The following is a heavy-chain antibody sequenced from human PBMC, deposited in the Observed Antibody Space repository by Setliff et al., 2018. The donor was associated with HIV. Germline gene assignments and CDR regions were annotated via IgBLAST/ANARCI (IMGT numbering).Heavy chain of an antibody. D-gene: IGHD3-22*01. CDR3: AREPRESRGYYYRYGLDI. J-gene: IGHJ3*02. V-gene: IGHV1-69*10. Sequence: SVKVSCKASGGTFSSYDISWVRQAPGQGLEWMGGIITTLGIANHAQKFQGRVTITADGSTSTAYMELISLRSEDTAVYYCAREPRESRGYYYRYGLDIWGQGTMVTVSS. CDR2: IITTLGIA. CDR1: GGTFSSYD.